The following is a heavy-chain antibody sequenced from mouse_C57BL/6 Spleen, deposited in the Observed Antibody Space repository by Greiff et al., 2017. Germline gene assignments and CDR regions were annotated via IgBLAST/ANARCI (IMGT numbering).Heavy chain of an antibody. J-gene: IGHJ4*01. CDR2: IHPNSGST. Sequence: VQLQQPGAELVKPGASVKLSCKASGYTFTSYWMHWVKQRPGQGLEWIGMIHPNSGSTNYNEKFKSKATLTVDKSSSTAYMQLSSLTSEDSAVYYCALTNPYYAMDYWGQGTSVTVSS. V-gene: IGHV1-64*01. D-gene: IGHD4-1*01. CDR3: ALTNPYYAMDY. CDR1: GYTFTSYW.